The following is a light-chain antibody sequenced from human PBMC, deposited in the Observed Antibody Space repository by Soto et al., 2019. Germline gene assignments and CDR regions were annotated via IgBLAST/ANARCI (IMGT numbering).Light chain of an antibody. J-gene: IGKJ5*01. CDR1: QSTRSSS. Sequence: ETVLTQSPGTLSLSPGERAPLSCRASQSTRSSSLAWYQQKPVQAPRLLIYGGSSRATGIPDRFGGSGSGTDFTLTISRLEPEDFAVYYCQQYGNSPITFGQGTRLEI. CDR3: QQYGNSPIT. V-gene: IGKV3-20*01. CDR2: GGS.